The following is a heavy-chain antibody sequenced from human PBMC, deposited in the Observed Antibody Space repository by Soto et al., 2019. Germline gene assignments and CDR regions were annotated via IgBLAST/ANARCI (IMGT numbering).Heavy chain of an antibody. D-gene: IGHD1-7*01. J-gene: IGHJ6*02. Sequence: ASVKVSCKASGYTFTTFAVHWVRQAPGQGLEWMGWINAGFGIAKYSQKFQGRVTITADESTSTAYMELSSLRSEDTAVYYCASSPITGTTHYYYYGMDVWGQGTTVTVSS. V-gene: IGHV1-3*01. CDR2: INAGFGIA. CDR1: GYTFTTFA. CDR3: ASSPITGTTHYYYYGMDV.